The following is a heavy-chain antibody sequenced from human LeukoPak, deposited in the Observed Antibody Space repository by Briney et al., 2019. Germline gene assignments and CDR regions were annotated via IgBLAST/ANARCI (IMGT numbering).Heavy chain of an antibody. D-gene: IGHD3-9*01. CDR2: IIPIFGTA. CDR3: ARIEADYDILTGGPYNWFDP. J-gene: IGHJ5*02. Sequence: ASVKVSCKASGGTFSSYAISWVRHAPGQGLEWVGGIIPIFGTANYAQKFQGRVTITADESTSTAYMELSSLRSEDTAVYYCARIEADYDILTGGPYNWFDPWGQGTLVTVSS. CDR1: GGTFSSYA. V-gene: IGHV1-69*13.